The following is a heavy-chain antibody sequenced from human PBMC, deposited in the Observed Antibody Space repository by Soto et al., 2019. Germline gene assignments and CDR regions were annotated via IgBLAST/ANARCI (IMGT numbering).Heavy chain of an antibody. Sequence: GGSLRLSCAASGFTFSDHYMDWVRQAPGKGLEWVGRTRNKANSYTTEYAASVKGRFTISRDDSKNSLYLQMNSLKTEDTAVYYCARASYAPDFIDYWGQGTLVTVSS. J-gene: IGHJ4*02. CDR1: GFTFSDHY. D-gene: IGHD3-3*01. CDR2: TRNKANSYTT. CDR3: ARASYAPDFIDY. V-gene: IGHV3-72*01.